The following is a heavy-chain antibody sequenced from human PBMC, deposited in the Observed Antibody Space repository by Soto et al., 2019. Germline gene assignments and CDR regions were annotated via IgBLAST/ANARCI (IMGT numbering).Heavy chain of an antibody. Sequence: SQTLSLAXTVSGGSGRSDGYYCSWIRHPPGKRLDRIGLISNCGNTKLNPSLTSPVTISLDPSNNHFSLRLPSLTAAPTAGYYCARQIPRDAYNFGSGDMGVWGQGATVTDSS. V-gene: IGHV4-61*03. CDR2: ISNCGNT. J-gene: IGHJ6*02. D-gene: IGHD3-10*01. CDR3: ARQIPRDAYNFGSGDMGV. CDR1: GGSGRSDGYY.